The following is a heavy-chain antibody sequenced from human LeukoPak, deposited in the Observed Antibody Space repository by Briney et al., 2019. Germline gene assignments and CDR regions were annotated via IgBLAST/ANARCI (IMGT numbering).Heavy chain of an antibody. CDR1: GFTFSAYA. Sequence: PGGSLRLSCAASGFTFSAYAMTWVRQAPGKGLEWVSGISGSGSSTYYADSAKGRFTISRDNAKNSLYLQMNSLRAEDTAVYYCASFASNLIGLDYWGQGTLVTVSS. CDR2: ISGSGSST. J-gene: IGHJ4*02. CDR3: ASFASNLIGLDY. D-gene: IGHD3-16*02. V-gene: IGHV3-23*01.